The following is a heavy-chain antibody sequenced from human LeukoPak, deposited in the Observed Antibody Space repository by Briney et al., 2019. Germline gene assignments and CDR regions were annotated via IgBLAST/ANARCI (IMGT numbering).Heavy chain of an antibody. V-gene: IGHV1-2*02. CDR1: GYTFTGYY. Sequence: ASVKVSCKASGYTFTGYYMHWVRQAPGQGLEWMGWINPNSGGTNYAQKFQGRVTMTRDTSISTAYMELSRLRSDDTAVYYCARAVASRYYYEWYFDLWGRGTLVTVSS. CDR3: ARAVASRYYYEWYFDL. J-gene: IGHJ2*01. D-gene: IGHD3-22*01. CDR2: INPNSGGT.